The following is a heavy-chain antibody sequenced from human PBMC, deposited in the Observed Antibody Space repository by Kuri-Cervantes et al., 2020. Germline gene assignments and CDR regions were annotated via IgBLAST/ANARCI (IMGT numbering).Heavy chain of an antibody. V-gene: IGHV2-5*01. D-gene: IGHD6-13*01. Sequence: SGPTLVKPPQTLTLTCTFSGFSLSTSGVGVGWIRQPPGKALEWLALIYWNDDKRYSPSLKSRLTITKGTPKNQVVLTMTNMDPVDTATYYCAHSAPELEFGYWGQGTLVTVSS. CDR1: GFSLSTSGVG. CDR2: IYWNDDK. CDR3: AHSAPELEFGY. J-gene: IGHJ4*02.